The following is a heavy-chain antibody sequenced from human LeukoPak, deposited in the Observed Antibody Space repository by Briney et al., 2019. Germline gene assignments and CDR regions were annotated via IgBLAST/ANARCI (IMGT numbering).Heavy chain of an antibody. CDR1: GHTFTDYY. CDR2: INPNSGGT. Sequence: ASVKVSCKASGHTFTDYYIHWVRQAPGQGLEWMGWINPNSGGTNYAQKFQGRVTMTSDTSISTAYMELRRLRSDDTAVYFCARGAPAAGDDPFDIWGQGTMVIVSS. D-gene: IGHD6-25*01. CDR3: ARGAPAAGDDPFDI. J-gene: IGHJ3*02. V-gene: IGHV1-2*02.